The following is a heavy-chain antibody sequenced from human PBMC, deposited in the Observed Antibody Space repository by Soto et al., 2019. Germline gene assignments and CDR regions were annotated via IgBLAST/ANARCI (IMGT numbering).Heavy chain of an antibody. CDR1: GYTFTSYD. V-gene: IGHV1-8*01. Sequence: ASVKVSCKASGYTFTSYDIHWVRQATGQGLEWMGLINPNSGNTGYAQKFQGRVTMTRNTSISTAYMELSSLRSEDTAVYYCARYSVLVLASSNYGMDVWGQGTTVTVSS. CDR3: ARYSVLVLASSNYGMDV. J-gene: IGHJ6*02. CDR2: INPNSGNT. D-gene: IGHD2-15*01.